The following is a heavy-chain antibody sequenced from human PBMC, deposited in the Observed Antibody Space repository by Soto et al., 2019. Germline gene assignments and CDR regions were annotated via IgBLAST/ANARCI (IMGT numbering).Heavy chain of an antibody. Sequence: QVQLQESGPGLVKPSETLSLTCTVSGGSISSYYWSWIRQPPGKGLEWVGYIYYSGSTNYNPSLKSRVTISVDTSKQQFALKLSSVTAADTAVYYCARFSYSGGWYYFDYWGQGTLVTVSS. V-gene: IGHV4-59*08. CDR3: ARFSYSGGWYYFDY. CDR1: GGSISSYY. J-gene: IGHJ4*02. CDR2: IYYSGST. D-gene: IGHD6-13*01.